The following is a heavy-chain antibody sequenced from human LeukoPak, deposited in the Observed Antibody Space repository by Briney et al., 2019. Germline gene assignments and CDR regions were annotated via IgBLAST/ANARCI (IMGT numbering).Heavy chain of an antibody. J-gene: IGHJ5*02. D-gene: IGHD6-19*01. CDR3: ARDGILGIAVAGSNWFDP. V-gene: IGHV1-2*04. Sequence: ASVKVSCKASGYTFTGYYMHWVREAPGQGLEWMGWINPNSGGTNYAQKFQGWVTMTRDTSISTAYMELSRLRSDDTAVYYCARDGILGIAVAGSNWFDPWGQGTLVTVSS. CDR1: GYTFTGYY. CDR2: INPNSGGT.